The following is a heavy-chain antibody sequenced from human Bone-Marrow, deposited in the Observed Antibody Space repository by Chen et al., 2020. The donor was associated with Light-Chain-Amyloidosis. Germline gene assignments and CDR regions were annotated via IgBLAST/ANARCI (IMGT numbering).Heavy chain of an antibody. CDR2: IKSKTDGGAA. CDR1: GFNFSEAG. J-gene: IGHJ4*02. Sequence: EVHLVESGGGLVKPGGSLRLSCATSGFNFSEAGMTWVRQAPGKGLEWIGHIKSKTDGGAAYYAAPAKGRFIISRDDSKGTLYVQMNRLKAEDTAMYYCSNDLDFWGQGTLVAVSS. CDR3: SNDLDF. V-gene: IGHV3-15*01.